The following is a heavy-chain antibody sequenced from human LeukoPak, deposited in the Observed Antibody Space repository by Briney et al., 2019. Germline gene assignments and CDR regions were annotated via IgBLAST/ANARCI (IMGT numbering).Heavy chain of an antibody. J-gene: IGHJ4*02. CDR2: MYYRGST. Sequence: PSETLSLTCTVSGASISSTDYYWGWIRQPPGKGLEWIGSMYYRGSTYYNPSLKSRVTISVDTFENQLSLKLSSVTAADTAVYYCARQGVDIVVVEYWGQGTLLTVSS. CDR1: GASISSTDYY. CDR3: ARQGVDIVVVEY. V-gene: IGHV4-39*01. D-gene: IGHD2-21*01.